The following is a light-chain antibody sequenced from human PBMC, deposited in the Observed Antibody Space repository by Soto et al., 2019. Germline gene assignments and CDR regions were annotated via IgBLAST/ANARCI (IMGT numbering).Light chain of an antibody. CDR2: DVT. V-gene: IGLV2-14*03. CDR1: SSDVGGYDY. J-gene: IGLJ2*01. CDR3: SSYTSSSTLVL. Sequence: QSALTQPASVSGSPGQSIAISCTGTSSDVGGYDYVSWYQQHTGKAPKLMLYDVTNRPSGVSNRFSGSKSGNTASLTISGLQADDEADYYCSSYTSSSTLVLFGGGTTLTVL.